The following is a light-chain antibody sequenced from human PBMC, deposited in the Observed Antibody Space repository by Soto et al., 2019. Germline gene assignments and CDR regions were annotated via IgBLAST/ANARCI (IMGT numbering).Light chain of an antibody. Sequence: QSALTQPASVSGSPGQSITISCTGTSSDIGGYNYVSWYQQHPGKAPKLMIYEVNNRPSGVSNRFSGSKSGNAASLTISGLQAEDEADYYCVSYTSSITHVLGGGTQLTVL. CDR3: VSYTSSITHV. V-gene: IGLV2-14*01. J-gene: IGLJ3*02. CDR1: SSDIGGYNY. CDR2: EVN.